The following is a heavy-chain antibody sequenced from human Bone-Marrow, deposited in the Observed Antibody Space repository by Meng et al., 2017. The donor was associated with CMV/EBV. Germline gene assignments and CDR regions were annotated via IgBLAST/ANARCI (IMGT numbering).Heavy chain of an antibody. V-gene: IGHV4-34*01. CDR2: INHSGST. J-gene: IGHJ4*02. Sequence: GSLRLSCAVYGGSFSGYYWSWIRQPPGKGLEWIGEINHSGSTNYNPSLKSRVTISVDTSKNQFSLKLSSVTAADTAVYYCARGRHFRYYYDSSGYYYFDYWGQGTLATVSS. D-gene: IGHD3-22*01. CDR1: GGSFSGYY. CDR3: ARGRHFRYYYDSSGYYYFDY.